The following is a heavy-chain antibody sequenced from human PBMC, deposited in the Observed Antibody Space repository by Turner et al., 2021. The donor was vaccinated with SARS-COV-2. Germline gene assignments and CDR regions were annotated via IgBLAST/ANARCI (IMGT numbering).Heavy chain of an antibody. CDR3: AKAETYSSGWSGGRSYYYYYMDV. Sequence: QVQLVESGGGVVQPGRSLRPSCAASGFTFSSYGMHWVRQAPGKGLEWVAVISYDGSNKYYADSVKGRFTISRDNSKNTLYLQMNSLRAEDTAVYYCAKAETYSSGWSGGRSYYYYYMDVWGKGTTVTVSS. CDR1: GFTFSSYG. D-gene: IGHD6-19*01. CDR2: ISYDGSNK. J-gene: IGHJ6*03. V-gene: IGHV3-30*18.